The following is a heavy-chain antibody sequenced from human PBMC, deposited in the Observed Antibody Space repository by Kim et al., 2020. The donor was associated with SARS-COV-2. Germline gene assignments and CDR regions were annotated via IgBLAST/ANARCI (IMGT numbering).Heavy chain of an antibody. CDR2: T. V-gene: IGHV4-39*01. CDR3: ASTSWMLFDY. D-gene: IGHD2-2*01. Sequence: TYNNPSLKSRVTISVDTSKNQFSLKLSSVTAADTAVYYCASTSWMLFDYWGQGTLVTVSS. J-gene: IGHJ4*02.